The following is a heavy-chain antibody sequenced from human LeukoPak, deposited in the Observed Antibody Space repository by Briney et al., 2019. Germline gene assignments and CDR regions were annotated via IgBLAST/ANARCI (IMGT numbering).Heavy chain of an antibody. V-gene: IGHV4-59*01. Sequence: PSETLSLTCTVSGGSISSYYWSWIRQPPGKGLEWIGYIYYSGSTNYNPSLKSRVTISVDTSKNQFSLKLSSVTAADTAVYYCARDRHGSYSHDYWGQGTLVTVSS. CDR3: ARDRHGSYSHDY. J-gene: IGHJ4*02. CDR2: IYYSGST. D-gene: IGHD1-26*01. CDR1: GGSISSYY.